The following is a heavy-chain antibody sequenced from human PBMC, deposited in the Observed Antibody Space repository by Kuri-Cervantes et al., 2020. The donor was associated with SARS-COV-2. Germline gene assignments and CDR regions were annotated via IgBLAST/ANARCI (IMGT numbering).Heavy chain of an antibody. V-gene: IGHV3-30*18. CDR3: AKGVTAVGSAGGTYYYNGIDV. D-gene: IGHD6-13*01. CDR2: IYYDGSYK. CDR1: GFTFSRYG. J-gene: IGHJ6*02. Sequence: GESLKISCAASGFTFSRYGMHWVRQAPGKGLECVAIIYYDGSYKHYADSVKGRFTISRDNSKNTLYLQMHSLRAEDTAMNYCAKGVTAVGSAGGTYYYNGIDVWGQGTPVTVSS.